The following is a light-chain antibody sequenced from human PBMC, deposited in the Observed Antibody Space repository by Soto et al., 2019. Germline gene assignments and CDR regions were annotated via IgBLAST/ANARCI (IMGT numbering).Light chain of an antibody. CDR3: QQYTNWPPMFT. V-gene: IGKV3-15*01. Sequence: IVMTQSPATLSVSRGERATLSCRSSHSVSVNLAWYQQKPGQAPRLLIYGASTRATDIPARFSGSGSGTEFTLTISSLQSEDLGIYYCQQYTNWPPMFTFGQGTKLEIK. J-gene: IGKJ2*01. CDR1: HSVSVN. CDR2: GAS.